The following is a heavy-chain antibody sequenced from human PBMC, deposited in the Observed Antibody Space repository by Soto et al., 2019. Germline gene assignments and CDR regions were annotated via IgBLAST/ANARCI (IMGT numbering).Heavy chain of an antibody. CDR1: GFTLSSYG. V-gene: IGHV3-30*18. Sequence: XGSLRLACSASGFTLSSYGMHWVRQAPGRGLEWVAVISYDGSNKYYADSVKGRFTISRDNSKNTLYLQMNSLRAEDTAVYYCAKAYYGDYYYYYGMDAWGQGTTVTVSS. J-gene: IGHJ6*02. CDR2: ISYDGSNK. D-gene: IGHD4-17*01. CDR3: AKAYYGDYYYYYGMDA.